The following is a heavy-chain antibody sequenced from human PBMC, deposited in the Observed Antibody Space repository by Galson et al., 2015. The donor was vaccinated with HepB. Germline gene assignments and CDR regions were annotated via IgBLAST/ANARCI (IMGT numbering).Heavy chain of an antibody. CDR2: IIPVFDRG. CDR1: GRMFKSYT. D-gene: IGHD2-15*01. Sequence: QSGAEVKKPGASVKVSCKASGRMFKSYTFGWVRQAPGQGLEWIGGIIPVFDRGTSAKRFQGRLTITADKATTTVYMKLSSLTSEDTAMYYCASAGDCSGGSCHEGSWGQGTLITVSS. J-gene: IGHJ5*02. V-gene: IGHV1-69*06. CDR3: ASAGDCSGGSCHEGS.